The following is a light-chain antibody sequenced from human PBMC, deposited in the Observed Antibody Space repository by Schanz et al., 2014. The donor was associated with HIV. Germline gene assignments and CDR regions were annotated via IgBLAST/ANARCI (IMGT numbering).Light chain of an antibody. J-gene: IGLJ2*01. V-gene: IGLV2-14*01. CDR1: SSDVGGYNY. CDR2: DVS. CDR3: SSYAGSNTVV. Sequence: QSVLTQPASVSGSPGQSIAISCTGTSSDVGGYNYVSWYQQHPGKAPKLMIYDVSNRPSGVSSRFSGSKSGSAASLTISGLQAEDEADYYCSSYAGSNTVVFGGGTKLTVL.